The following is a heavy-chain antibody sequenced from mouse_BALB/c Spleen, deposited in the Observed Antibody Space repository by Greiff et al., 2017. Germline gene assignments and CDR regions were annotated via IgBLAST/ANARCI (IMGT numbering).Heavy chain of an antibody. CDR1: GYSFTGYF. D-gene: IGHD2-2*01. J-gene: IGHJ3*01. CDR3: ARFGYDGPWFAY. Sequence: EVMLVESGPELVKPGASVKISCKASGYSFTGYFMNWVMQSHGKSLEWIGRINPYNGDTFYNQKFKGKATLTVDKSSSTAHMELRSLASEDYAVYYCARFGYDGPWFAYWGQGTLVTVSA. CDR2: INPYNGDT. V-gene: IGHV1-20*02.